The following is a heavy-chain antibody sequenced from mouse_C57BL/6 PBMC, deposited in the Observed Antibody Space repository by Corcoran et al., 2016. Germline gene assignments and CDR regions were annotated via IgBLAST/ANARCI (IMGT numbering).Heavy chain of an antibody. J-gene: IGHJ2*01. Sequence: QIQLVQSGPELKKPGETVKISCKASGYTFTTYGMSWVKQAPGKGLKWMGWINTYSGVPTYADDFKGRFAFSLETSASTAYLQINNLKNEDTATYFCARGYDYDGAYYFDYWGQGTTLTVSS. CDR2: INTYSGVP. V-gene: IGHV9-3*01. D-gene: IGHD2-4*01. CDR3: ARGYDYDGAYYFDY. CDR1: GYTFTTYG.